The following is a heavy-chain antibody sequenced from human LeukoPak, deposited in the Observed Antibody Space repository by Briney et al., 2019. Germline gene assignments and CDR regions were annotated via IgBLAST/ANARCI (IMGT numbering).Heavy chain of an antibody. Sequence: GGSLRLSCNASGFTGFSFNTYTMNWASHAPGKGLERVSSVSRTSSYVRYGKSVRVRFTNSRDNAMNSLSLELNHLRAEDTAIYYCARGPGYMDVWGVGTAVTVSS. V-gene: IGHV3-21*01. CDR1: GFTGFSFNTYT. CDR3: ARGPGYMDV. J-gene: IGHJ6*03. CDR2: VSRTSSYV.